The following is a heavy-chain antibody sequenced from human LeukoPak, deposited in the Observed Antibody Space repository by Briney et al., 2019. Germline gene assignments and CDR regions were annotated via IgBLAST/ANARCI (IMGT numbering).Heavy chain of an antibody. J-gene: IGHJ3*02. CDR1: GYSNSSGYY. V-gene: IGHV4-38-2*01. CDR2: IYHSGRT. D-gene: IGHD3-3*01. CDR3: ARLGITIFGVVISLGGAFDI. Sequence: SETLSLTCAVSGYSNSSGYYWGWIRQPPGKGLEWIGSIYHSGRTYYNASLKTRVTISVDTSKNQFSLKLSSVTAADTAVYYCARLGITIFGVVISLGGAFDIWGQGTMVTVSS.